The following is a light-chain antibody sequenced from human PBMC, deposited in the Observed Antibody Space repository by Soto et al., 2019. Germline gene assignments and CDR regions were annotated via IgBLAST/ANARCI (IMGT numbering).Light chain of an antibody. Sequence: EIVMTQSPATLSVSPGERATLSCRASQSVSSSYLAWYQQKPGQAPRLLIYGASSRATGIPDRFSGSGSGTDFTLTISRLEPEDFAVYYCQQYVYWMFGQGTKVDI. J-gene: IGKJ1*01. CDR3: QQYVYWM. V-gene: IGKV3-20*01. CDR1: QSVSSSY. CDR2: GAS.